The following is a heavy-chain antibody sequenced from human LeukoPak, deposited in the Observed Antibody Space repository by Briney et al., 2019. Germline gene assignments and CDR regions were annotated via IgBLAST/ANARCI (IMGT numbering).Heavy chain of an antibody. D-gene: IGHD3-3*01. J-gene: IGHJ6*03. CDR2: IRYDGSNK. V-gene: IGHV3-30*02. Sequence: GGSLRLSCAASGFTFSSYGMHWLRQAPGKGLEGVAFIRYDGSNKYYADSVKGRFTISRDNSKNTLYLQMNSLRAEDTAVYYCAKGRPYYDFWSGSPPLYMDVWGKGTTVTVSS. CDR3: AKGRPYYDFWSGSPPLYMDV. CDR1: GFTFSSYG.